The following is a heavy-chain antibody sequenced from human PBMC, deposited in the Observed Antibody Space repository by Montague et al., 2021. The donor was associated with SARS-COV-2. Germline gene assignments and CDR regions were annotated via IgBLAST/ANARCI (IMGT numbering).Heavy chain of an antibody. CDR2: IYYSGST. CDR1: GGSISSYN. CDR3: ARDSGGSSPEDWLGFDP. D-gene: IGHD2-15*01. J-gene: IGHJ5*02. Sequence: SETLSLTCTVSGGSISSYNWSWIRKPPGKGLEWIGYIYYSGSTNYNPSLKSQVTISVDTSKNQFPLKLSPVTAADTAVYDCARDSGGSSPEDWLGFDPWGQGTLVTVSS. V-gene: IGHV4-59*01.